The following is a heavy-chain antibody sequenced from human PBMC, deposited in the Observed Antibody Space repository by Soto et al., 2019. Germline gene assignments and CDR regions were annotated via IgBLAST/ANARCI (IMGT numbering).Heavy chain of an antibody. Sequence: LEWMGSIIPILGIANYAQKFQGRVTITADKSTSTAYMELSSLRSEDTAVYYCARLGPGLVRGVNDWFDPWGQGTLVT. D-gene: IGHD3-10*01. V-gene: IGHV1-69*02. CDR3: ARLGPGLVRGVNDWFDP. CDR2: IIPILGIA. J-gene: IGHJ5*02.